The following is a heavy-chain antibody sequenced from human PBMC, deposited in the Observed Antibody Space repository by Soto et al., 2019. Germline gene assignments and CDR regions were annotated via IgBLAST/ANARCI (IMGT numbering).Heavy chain of an antibody. CDR2: IYYTGST. D-gene: IGHD6-6*01. J-gene: IGHJ6*02. CDR1: GGSFSSSNYY. CDR3: ARDVVAARFYYHGRDV. V-gene: IGHV4-61*01. Sequence: WGTLASTCTVSGGSFSSSNYYWGWIRQPPGKGLEWIGYIYYTGSTNYNPSLKSRVTISVDTSQSQFSLKLSSVTAADTAVYYGARDVVAARFYYHGRDVWGQGTTVT.